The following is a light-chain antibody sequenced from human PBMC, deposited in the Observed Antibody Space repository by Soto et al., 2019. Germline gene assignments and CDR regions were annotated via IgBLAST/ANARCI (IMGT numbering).Light chain of an antibody. J-gene: IGKJ5*01. CDR2: DAS. CDR1: QGSNNY. CDR3: QQYASLPIT. V-gene: IGKV1-33*01. Sequence: DIHMTQSPSALAASVGDTFIITCHAGQGSNNYLNLYQQKPGKAPKLLIYDASNLDTGVPSRFTGSGSGTDFTFTITSLQSDDVATYYCQQYASLPITFGQGTRLEIK.